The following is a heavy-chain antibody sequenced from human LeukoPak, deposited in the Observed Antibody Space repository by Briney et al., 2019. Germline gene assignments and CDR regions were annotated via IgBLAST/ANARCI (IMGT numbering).Heavy chain of an antibody. CDR1: GFTFSSYA. Sequence: GGSLRLSCAASGFTFSSYAMSWVRQAPGKGLEWVSAISGSGGSTYYADSVKGRFTISRDNSKNTLYLQMNSLRAEDTAVYYCAKDLAQVVVAATYDCWGQGALVTVSS. V-gene: IGHV3-23*01. J-gene: IGHJ4*02. D-gene: IGHD2-15*01. CDR3: AKDLAQVVVAATYDC. CDR2: ISGSGGST.